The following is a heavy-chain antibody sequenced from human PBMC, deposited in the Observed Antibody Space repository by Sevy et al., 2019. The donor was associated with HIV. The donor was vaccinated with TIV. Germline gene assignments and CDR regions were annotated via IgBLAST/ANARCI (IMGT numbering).Heavy chain of an antibody. J-gene: IGHJ6*02. CDR3: ARVSKTTVNMYYYYGMDV. V-gene: IGHV4-59*13. D-gene: IGHD4-17*01. CDR2: IYYSGST. Sequence: SETLSLTCTVSGGSISSYYWSWIRQPPGKGLEWIGYIYYSGSTNYNPSLKSRVTISVDTSKNQFSLKLGSVTAAETAVYYCARVSKTTVNMYYYYGMDVWGQGTTVTVSS. CDR1: GGSISSYY.